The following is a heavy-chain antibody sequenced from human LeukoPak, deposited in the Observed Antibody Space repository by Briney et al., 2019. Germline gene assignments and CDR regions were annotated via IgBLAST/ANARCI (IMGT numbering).Heavy chain of an antibody. CDR2: IYYSGTT. Sequence: SETLSLTCTVSGGSISSSSYYWGWIRQPPGKGLEWIGSIYYSGTTYYNPSLKSRVTISINTSKNQFSLKLSSVTAADTAVYYCARASHDYGDYSHFDYWGQGTLVTVSS. CDR1: GGSISSSSYY. J-gene: IGHJ4*02. CDR3: ARASHDYGDYSHFDY. D-gene: IGHD4-17*01. V-gene: IGHV4-39*07.